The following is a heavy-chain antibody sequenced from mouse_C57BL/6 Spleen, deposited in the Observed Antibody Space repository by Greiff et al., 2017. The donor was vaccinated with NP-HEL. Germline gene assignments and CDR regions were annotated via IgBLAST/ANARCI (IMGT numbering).Heavy chain of an antibody. D-gene: IGHD2-2*01. CDR1: GFNIKDYY. CDR2: IDPEDGET. J-gene: IGHJ4*01. Sequence: VQLKESGAELVKPGASVKLSCTASGFNIKDYYMHWVKQRPEQGLEWIGRIDPEDGETKYAPKFQGKATITADTSSNTAYLQLSSLTSEDTAVYYCASIYDGNDDYYAMDYWGQGTSVTVSS. CDR3: ASIYDGNDDYYAMDY. V-gene: IGHV14-2*01.